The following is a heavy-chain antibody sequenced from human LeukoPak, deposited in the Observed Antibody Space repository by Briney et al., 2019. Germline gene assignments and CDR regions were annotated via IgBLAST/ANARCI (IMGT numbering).Heavy chain of an antibody. CDR1: GYTFTSYD. V-gene: IGHV1-8*01. CDR3: ARVSVSGMYYFDY. D-gene: IGHD3-10*01. J-gene: IGHJ4*02. CDR2: MNPNSGNT. Sequence: ASVKVSCKASGYTFTSYDIDWVRQATGQGLEWMGWMNPNSGNTGYAQKFQGRVTMTRNTSISTAYMELSSLRSEDTAVYYCARVSVSGMYYFDYWGQGTLVTVSS.